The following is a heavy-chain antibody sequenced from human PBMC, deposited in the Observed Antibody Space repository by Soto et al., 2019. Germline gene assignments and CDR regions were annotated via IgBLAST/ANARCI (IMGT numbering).Heavy chain of an antibody. V-gene: IGHV1-2*04. Sequence: GASVKVSCKASGYTFTGYYMHWVRQAPGQGLEWMGWINPNSGGTNYAQKFQGWVTMTRDTSTSTAYMELRRLRSDDTAVYYCARVGWVAVAGTGFDYWGQGTLVTVSS. J-gene: IGHJ4*02. D-gene: IGHD6-19*01. CDR2: INPNSGGT. CDR3: ARVGWVAVAGTGFDY. CDR1: GYTFTGYY.